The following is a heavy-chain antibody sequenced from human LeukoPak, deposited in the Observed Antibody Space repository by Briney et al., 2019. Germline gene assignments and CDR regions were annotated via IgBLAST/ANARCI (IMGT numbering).Heavy chain of an antibody. CDR1: GFTVSSNY. V-gene: IGHV3-53*01. Sequence: GGSLRLSCAATGFTVSSNYMSWVRQAPGKGLEWVSVIYSGGSTYYADSVKGRFTISRDNSKNTLYLQMNSLRAEDTAVYYCARDTRGFGETDWGQGTLVTVSS. D-gene: IGHD3-10*01. CDR3: ARDTRGFGETD. J-gene: IGHJ4*02. CDR2: IYSGGST.